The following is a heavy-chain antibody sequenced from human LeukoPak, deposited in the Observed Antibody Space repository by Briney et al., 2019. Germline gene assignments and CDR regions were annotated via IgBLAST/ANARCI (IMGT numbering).Heavy chain of an antibody. V-gene: IGHV3-21*01. J-gene: IGHJ5*02. Sequence: GGSLRLSCAASGFTFSSYSMNWVRQAPGKGLEWVSSISSSSTYIYYADSVKGRFTISRDNAKNSLYLQMNSLRAEDTAVYYCARDRGLWFGELLSPLDPWGQGTLVTVSS. D-gene: IGHD3-10*01. CDR2: ISSSSTYI. CDR1: GFTFSSYS. CDR3: ARDRGLWFGELLSPLDP.